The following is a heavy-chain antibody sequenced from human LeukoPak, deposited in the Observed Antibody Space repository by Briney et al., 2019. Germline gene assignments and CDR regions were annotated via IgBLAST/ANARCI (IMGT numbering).Heavy chain of an antibody. V-gene: IGHV1-18*01. CDR1: GYTFTRYG. CDR2: ISAYNGHT. D-gene: IGHD2-2*02. CDR3: VRDGHRLYDYYYYYMDV. J-gene: IGHJ6*03. Sequence: ASVKVSCKASGYTFTRYGISWVRQAPGQRLEWMGWISAYNGHTNYTQKLQGRLTMTTDTSTSTAYMELRSLRSDDTAVYFCVRDGHRLYDYYYYYMDVWGKGTTVTVSS.